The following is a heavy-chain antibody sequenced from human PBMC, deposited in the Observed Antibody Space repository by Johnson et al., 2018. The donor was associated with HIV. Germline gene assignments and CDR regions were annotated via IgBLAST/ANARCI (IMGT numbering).Heavy chain of an antibody. CDR1: GFTFSRYW. CDR2: IKQDGSEK. J-gene: IGHJ3*02. V-gene: IGHV3-7*01. CDR3: AKDRVGGSYWDAFDI. Sequence: VQLVESGGGLVQPGGSLKLSCGVSGFTFSRYWMSWVRQAPGKGLEWVANIKQDGSEKYYVDSVKGRFTISRDNAKNSLYLQMNSLRAEDTAVYYCAKDRVGGSYWDAFDIWGQGTMVTVSS. D-gene: IGHD1-26*01.